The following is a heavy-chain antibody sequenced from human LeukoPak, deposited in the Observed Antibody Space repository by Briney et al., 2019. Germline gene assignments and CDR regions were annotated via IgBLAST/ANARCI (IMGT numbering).Heavy chain of an antibody. CDR3: VRASEVQYDSRNGGLCFRN. CDR1: GFTFSNEW. Sequence: GGSLRLSCAASGFTFSNEWMTWVRQVPGKGLEWVAHIRKDGAANYYLGSVKGRFTISRDNAEESLYLQMNSLRVEDTAVYYCVRASEVQYDSRNGGLCFRNWGQGTLVTVSS. CDR2: IRKDGAAN. J-gene: IGHJ4*02. V-gene: IGHV3-7*01. D-gene: IGHD3-22*01.